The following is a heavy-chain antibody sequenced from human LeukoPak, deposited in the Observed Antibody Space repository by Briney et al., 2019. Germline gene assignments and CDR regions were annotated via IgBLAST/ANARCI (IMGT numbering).Heavy chain of an antibody. V-gene: IGHV4-39*02. D-gene: IGHD3-22*01. CDR3: ARDTSGSPYYYYYYMDV. J-gene: IGHJ6*03. CDR2: IYYSGST. CDR1: GGSISSSSYY. Sequence: SETLSLTCTVSGGSISSSSYYWGWIRQPPGKGLEWIGSIYYSGSTYYNPSLKSRVTISVDTSKNQFSLKLSSVTAADTAVYYCARDTSGSPYYYYYYMDVWGKGTTVTVSS.